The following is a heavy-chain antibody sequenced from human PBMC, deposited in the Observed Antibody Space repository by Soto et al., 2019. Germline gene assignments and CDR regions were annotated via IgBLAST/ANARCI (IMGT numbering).Heavy chain of an antibody. CDR3: AREVPGIAAAGTFSNFDY. CDR1: GGSVSSGSYY. D-gene: IGHD6-13*01. CDR2: IYYSGST. Sequence: SETLSLTCTVSGGSVSSGSYYWSWIRQPPGKGLEWIGYIYYSGSTNYNPSLKSRVTISVDTSKNQFSLKLRSVTAADTAVYYCAREVPGIAAAGTFSNFDYWGQGTLVTVSS. V-gene: IGHV4-61*01. J-gene: IGHJ4*02.